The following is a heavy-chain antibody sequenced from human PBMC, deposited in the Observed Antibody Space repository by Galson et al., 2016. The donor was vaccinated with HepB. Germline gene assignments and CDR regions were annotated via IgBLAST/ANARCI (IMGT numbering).Heavy chain of an antibody. V-gene: IGHV5-10-1*01. D-gene: IGHD3-9*01. CDR2: IDPSDSYT. CDR1: GYNLSNYW. Sequence: QSGAEVKKPGESLRISCKGSGYNLSNYWISWLRQMPGKGLEWMGRIDPSDSYTHYSPSFQGHVIISDDKSINTAYLQWSSLKTSDTAMYYCARGYLDWLPPFDNWGQGTLVTVSS. J-gene: IGHJ4*02. CDR3: ARGYLDWLPPFDN.